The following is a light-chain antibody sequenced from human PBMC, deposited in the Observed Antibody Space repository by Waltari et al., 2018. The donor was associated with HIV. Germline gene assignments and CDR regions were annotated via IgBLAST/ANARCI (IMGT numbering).Light chain of an antibody. CDR3: QQYNNWPPVT. CDR1: QGVARD. Sequence: EIVMTQSPATLSVSPGERATLSCRASQGVARDLAWYQQKPGQAPRLLIYGASTRATGIPARFSGSGSGTEFTLTISSLQSEDFAVYYCQQYNNWPPVTFGPGTKVDIK. CDR2: GAS. J-gene: IGKJ3*01. V-gene: IGKV3-15*01.